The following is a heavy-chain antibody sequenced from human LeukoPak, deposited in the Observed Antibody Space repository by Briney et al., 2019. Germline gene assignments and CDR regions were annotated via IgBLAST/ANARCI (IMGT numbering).Heavy chain of an antibody. CDR3: ARSTRGSGSYYQGY. Sequence: PGGSLRLSCAATGFTFSDYYMSWIRQAPGKGLEWVSYISSSGSTIYYADSVKGRFTISRDNAKNSLSLQMNSLRADDTAVYYCARSTRGSGSYYQGYWGQGTLVTVSS. V-gene: IGHV3-11*01. CDR2: ISSSGSTI. CDR1: GFTFSDYY. J-gene: IGHJ4*02. D-gene: IGHD3-10*01.